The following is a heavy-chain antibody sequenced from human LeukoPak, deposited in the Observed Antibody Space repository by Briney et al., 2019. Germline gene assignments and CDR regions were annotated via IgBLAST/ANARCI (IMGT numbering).Heavy chain of an antibody. Sequence: SETLSLTCTVSGGSISSYYWSWTRQPPGKGLEWIGYIYYSGSTNYNPSLKSRVTISVDTSKNQFSLKLSSVTAADTAVYYCASSRLGRFDYWGQGTLVTVSS. CDR1: GGSISSYY. V-gene: IGHV4-59*01. J-gene: IGHJ4*02. CDR2: IYYSGST. CDR3: ASSRLGRFDY. D-gene: IGHD2-2*01.